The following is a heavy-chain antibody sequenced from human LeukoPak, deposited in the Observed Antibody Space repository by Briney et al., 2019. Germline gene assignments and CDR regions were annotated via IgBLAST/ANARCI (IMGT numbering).Heavy chain of an antibody. Sequence: GASVKVSCKASGFTFTGYYIHWVRQAPGQGLEWMGYINPHSGGTSSPQKSQGRVTMTTDTSISAAYMELSSLISDDTAMYYCVREGNELLSKNFDYWGQGTLVTVSS. CDR3: VREGNELLSKNFDY. J-gene: IGHJ4*02. D-gene: IGHD2-21*02. CDR2: INPHSGGT. V-gene: IGHV1-2*02. CDR1: GFTFTGYY.